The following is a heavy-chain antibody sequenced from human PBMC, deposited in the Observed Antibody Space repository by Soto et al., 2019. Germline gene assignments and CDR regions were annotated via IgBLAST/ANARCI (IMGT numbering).Heavy chain of an antibody. Sequence: QVQLVQSGAEVKKPGSSVKVSCKASGGTFSSYIISWVRQAPGQGLEWMGRIIPILGIANYAQKFQGRVTITADKSTSTAYMELSSMRSEDTAVYYCATPFGSSGNWGQGTLVTVSS. CDR2: IIPILGIA. V-gene: IGHV1-69*02. D-gene: IGHD3-10*01. CDR1: GGTFSSYI. CDR3: ATPFGSSGN. J-gene: IGHJ4*02.